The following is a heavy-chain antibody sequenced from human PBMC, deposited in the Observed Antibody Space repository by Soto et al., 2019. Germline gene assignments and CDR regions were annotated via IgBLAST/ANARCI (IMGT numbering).Heavy chain of an antibody. Sequence: QVQLQESGPGLVKPSQTLSLTCTVSGGSISSGDYYWSWIRQPPGKGLEWIGYIYYSGSTYYKSSLRSRVILSIYTPKNQFSLKLSSVTAADTSVYHCARKGVPDICDIWGQGAMVTVSS. J-gene: IGHJ3*02. CDR2: IYYSGST. D-gene: IGHD3-10*01. V-gene: IGHV4-30-4*01. CDR3: ARKGVPDICDI. CDR1: GGSISSGDYY.